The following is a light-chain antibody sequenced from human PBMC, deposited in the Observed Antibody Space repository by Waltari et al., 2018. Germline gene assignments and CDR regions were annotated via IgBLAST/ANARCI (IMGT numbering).Light chain of an antibody. CDR1: SSDVGGSNY. J-gene: IGLJ1*01. CDR2: GVS. CDR3: SSYSTINTRV. V-gene: IGLV2-14*01. Sequence: QSALTQPASVSGSPGQSIAIPSTGTSSDVGGSNYVSWYQPYPGKGPNHLISGVSDRPSGISYRFSGSKSGNTASLTISGLQAEDEADYYCSSYSTINTRVFGPGTKVTVL.